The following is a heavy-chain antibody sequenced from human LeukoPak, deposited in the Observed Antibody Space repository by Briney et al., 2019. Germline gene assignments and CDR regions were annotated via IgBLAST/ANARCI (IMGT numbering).Heavy chain of an antibody. V-gene: IGHV3-11*06. CDR3: ARTRAGWGPFDY. CDR1: GLTFSDYY. D-gene: IGHD7-27*01. CDR2: ISSSSSYT. J-gene: IGHJ4*02. Sequence: AGRSLRLSRAASGLTFSDYYLSWIPHAPGKGLEWVSYISSSSSYTNYAESAKRRFTISRHNANNSLYLQMNRQRAEDTAVYYCARTRAGWGPFDYWRQGTLVTISS.